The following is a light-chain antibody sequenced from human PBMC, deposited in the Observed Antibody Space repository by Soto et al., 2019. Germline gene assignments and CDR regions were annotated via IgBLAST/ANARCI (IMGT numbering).Light chain of an antibody. J-gene: IGLJ2*01. CDR1: SSDVGSYNR. CDR2: EVS. Sequence: QSVLTQPPSVSGSPGHSVTISCTGTSSDVGSYNRVSWYQQPPGTAPKLMIYEVSHRPSGVPDRFSGSKSDNTASLTISGLQAEDKADYYCSSYASSNTLVFGGGTKVTVL. CDR3: SSYASSNTLV. V-gene: IGLV2-18*02.